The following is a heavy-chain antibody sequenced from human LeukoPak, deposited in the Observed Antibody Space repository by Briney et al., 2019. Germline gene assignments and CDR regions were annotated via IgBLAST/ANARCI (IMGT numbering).Heavy chain of an antibody. Sequence: PSETLSLTCTVSGGSISGYYWSWIRQPPGKGLEWIGYIYYSGNTNYNPSLESRVTISVDASKNQFSLNLTSVTATDTAMYFCARVFDYDDPDWYFDLWGRGTLVTVSS. V-gene: IGHV4-59*08. CDR1: GGSISGYY. D-gene: IGHD4-17*01. CDR2: IYYSGNT. CDR3: ARVFDYDDPDWYFDL. J-gene: IGHJ2*01.